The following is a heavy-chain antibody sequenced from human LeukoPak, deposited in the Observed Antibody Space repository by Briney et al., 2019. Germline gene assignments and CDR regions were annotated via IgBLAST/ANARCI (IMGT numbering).Heavy chain of an antibody. CDR1: GFTFSSYS. CDR3: ARDSSSTVTKIFDY. CDR2: ISSSSSYI. Sequence: GGSLRLSCAASGFTFSSYSMNWVRQAPGKGLEWVSSISSSSSYIYYADSVKGRFTTSRDNAKNSLYLQMNSLRAEDTAVYYCARDSSSTVTKIFDYWGQGTLVTVSS. D-gene: IGHD4-17*01. V-gene: IGHV3-21*01. J-gene: IGHJ4*02.